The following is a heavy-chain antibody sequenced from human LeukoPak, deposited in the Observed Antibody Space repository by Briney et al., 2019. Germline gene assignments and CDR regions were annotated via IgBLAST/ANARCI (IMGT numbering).Heavy chain of an antibody. Sequence: GGSLRLSCAASGFTFSSYGMHWVRQAPGKGLEWVAFIRYDGSNKYYADSVKGRFTISRDNSKNTLYLQMNSLRAEDTAVYYCAKDPKEFYDFWSGSPFGYWGQGTLVKDYWGQGILVTVSS. D-gene: IGHD3-3*01. V-gene: IGHV3-30*02. CDR3: AKDPKEFYDFWSGSPFGYWGQGTLVKDY. CDR2: IRYDGSNK. CDR1: GFTFSSYG. J-gene: IGHJ4*02.